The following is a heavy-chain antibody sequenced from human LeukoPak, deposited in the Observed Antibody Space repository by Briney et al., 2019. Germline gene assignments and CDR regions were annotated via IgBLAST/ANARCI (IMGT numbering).Heavy chain of an antibody. Sequence: GGSLRLSCAASGFTFSDYYMSWIRQAPGKGLEWVSYISSSSSYTNYADSVKGRFTIPRDNAKNSLYLQMNSLRAEDTAVYYCARDRFGELDFDYWGQGTLVTVSS. CDR3: ARDRFGELDFDY. J-gene: IGHJ4*02. CDR1: GFTFSDYY. D-gene: IGHD3-10*01. V-gene: IGHV3-11*06. CDR2: ISSSSSYT.